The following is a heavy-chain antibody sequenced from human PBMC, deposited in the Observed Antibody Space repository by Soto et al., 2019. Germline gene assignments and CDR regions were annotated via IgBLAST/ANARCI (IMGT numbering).Heavy chain of an antibody. J-gene: IGHJ6*02. CDR2: IIPIFGTA. D-gene: IGHD3-22*01. CDR1: GGTFSSYA. CDR3: ARGIESDSSGPWEATRYYYGMDV. Sequence: QVQLVQSGAEVKKPGSSVKVSCKASGGTFSSYAISWVRQAPGQGLEWMGGIIPIFGTANYAQKFQGRVTITADESTSTAYIELSSLRCEDTAVYYCARGIESDSSGPWEATRYYYGMDVWGQGTTVTVSS. V-gene: IGHV1-69*01.